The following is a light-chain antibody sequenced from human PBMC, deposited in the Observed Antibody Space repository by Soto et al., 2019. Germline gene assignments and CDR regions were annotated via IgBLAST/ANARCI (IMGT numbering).Light chain of an antibody. CDR3: QQLNSYPLT. CDR2: AAS. J-gene: IGKJ4*01. CDR1: QGISSY. V-gene: IGKV1-9*01. Sequence: PLTQSPSSLSASVGDRVTITCRASQGISSYLAWYQQKPGKAPKLLIYAASTLQGGVPSRFSGSGSGTDFTLTISSLQPEDFATYYCQQLNSYPLTFGGGTKVEIK.